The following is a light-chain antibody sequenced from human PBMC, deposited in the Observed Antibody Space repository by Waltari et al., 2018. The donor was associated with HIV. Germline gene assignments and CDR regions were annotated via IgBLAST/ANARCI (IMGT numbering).Light chain of an antibody. V-gene: IGKV1-39*01. CDR2: GAT. J-gene: IGKJ2*01. Sequence: DIQMNQSPSSLSASVGDRVTITCQTSQNVNTYLKWYQQKPGNAPKLLTYGATNLQSGVATRFSGSGSVTNFTLTIDSLQPDDFVLYYCQQSYSTPFTFGPGTKL. CDR3: QQSYSTPFT. CDR1: QNVNTY.